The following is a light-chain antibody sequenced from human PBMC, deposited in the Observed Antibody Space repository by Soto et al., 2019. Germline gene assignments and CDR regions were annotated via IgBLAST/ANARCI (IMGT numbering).Light chain of an antibody. CDR3: QQRSNWPRLT. CDR2: DAS. V-gene: IGKV3-11*01. CDR1: QSVSSY. Sequence: EIVLTQSPGTLSLSPVERATLSCRASQSVSSYLAWYQQKPGQAPRLLIYDASNRATGIPARFSGSGSGTDFTLTISSLEPEDFAVYYCQQRSNWPRLTFGGGTKVDIK. J-gene: IGKJ4*01.